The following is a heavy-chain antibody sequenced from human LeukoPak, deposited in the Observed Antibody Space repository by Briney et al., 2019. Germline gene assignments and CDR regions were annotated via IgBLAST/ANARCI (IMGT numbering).Heavy chain of an antibody. CDR1: GYTFTSYD. CDR2: MNPNSGNT. J-gene: IGHJ4*02. D-gene: IGHD6-19*01. CDR3: ARSGHGWYAGKTPFDY. Sequence: ASVKVSCKASGYTFTSYDINWVRQATGQGLEWMGWMNPNSGNTGYAQKFQGRVTMTRNTSISTAYMELSSLRSEDTAVYYCARSGHGWYAGKTPFDYWGQGTLVTVSS. V-gene: IGHV1-8*01.